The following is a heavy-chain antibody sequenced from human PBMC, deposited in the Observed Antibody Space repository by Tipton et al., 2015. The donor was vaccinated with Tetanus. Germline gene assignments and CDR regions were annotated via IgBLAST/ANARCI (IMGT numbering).Heavy chain of an antibody. CDR1: GGSVSSGGFS. CDR2: SYASGSN. J-gene: IGHJ4*02. D-gene: IGHD1-1*01. Sequence: TLSLTCDVSGGSVSSGGFSWNWIRQPPGKGLEWIGYSYASGSNYYNPSLKSRLTISVHGSKNQFSLKLSSVTAADTAVYYCARANNDFPKKGPFDSWGQGTLVIVSS. CDR3: ARANNDFPKKGPFDS. V-gene: IGHV4-30-2*01.